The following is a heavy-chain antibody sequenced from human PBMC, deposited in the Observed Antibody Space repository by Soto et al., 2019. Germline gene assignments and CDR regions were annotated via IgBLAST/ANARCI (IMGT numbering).Heavy chain of an antibody. CDR3: ARQGYYDYIWGSYRYTDFDF. Sequence: SETLSLTCTVSGGSISSSSYYWGWIRQPPGKGLEWIGSIYYNGSTFYNPSLKSRVTISVDTSKNQFSLTLTSVTAADTAVYYCARQGYYDYIWGSYRYTDFDFWGQGTLVTVSS. CDR2: IYYNGST. D-gene: IGHD3-16*02. CDR1: GGSISSSSYY. V-gene: IGHV4-39*01. J-gene: IGHJ4*02.